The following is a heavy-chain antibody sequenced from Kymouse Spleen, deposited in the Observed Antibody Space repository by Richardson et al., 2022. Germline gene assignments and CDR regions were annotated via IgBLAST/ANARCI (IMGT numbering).Heavy chain of an antibody. D-gene: IGHD5-12*01. CDR1: GFTFSSYG. Sequence: QVQLVESGGGVVQPGRSLRLSCAASGFTFSSYGMHWVRQAPGKGLEWVAVISYDGSNKYYADSVKGRFTISRDNSKNTLYLQMNSLRAEDTAVYYCAKDLGYSGYEGWYYYYYYGMDVWGQGTTVTVSS. CDR3: AKDLGYSGYEGWYYYYYYGMDV. J-gene: IGHJ6*02. CDR2: ISYDGSNK. V-gene: IGHV3-30*18.